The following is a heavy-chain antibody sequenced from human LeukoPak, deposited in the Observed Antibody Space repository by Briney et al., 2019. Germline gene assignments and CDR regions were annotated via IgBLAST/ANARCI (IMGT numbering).Heavy chain of an antibody. CDR1: GYTFTGYY. V-gene: IGHV1-2*02. CDR3: ARAFGRVVVPAAPWYYYGMDV. CDR2: INPNSGGT. Sequence: ASVKVSCKASGYTFTGYYMHWVRQAPGQGVEWMGWINPNSGGTNYAQKFQGRVTIARDTSSSTAYMELTRLRSDDPAVYYCARAFGRVVVPAAPWYYYGMDVWGQGTTVTVSS. D-gene: IGHD2-2*01. J-gene: IGHJ6*02.